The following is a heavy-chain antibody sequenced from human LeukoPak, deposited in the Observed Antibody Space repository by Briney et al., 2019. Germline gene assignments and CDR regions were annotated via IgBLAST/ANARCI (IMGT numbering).Heavy chain of an antibody. D-gene: IGHD1-1*01. CDR1: GGSISSYY. CDR2: IYYSGST. J-gene: IGHJ4*02. CDR3: ARPGLGGNEPFDY. V-gene: IGHV4-59*08. Sequence: NRSETLSLTCTVSGGSISSYYWSWIRQPPGKGLEWIGYIYYSGSTNYNPSLKSRVTISVVTSKNQFSLKLSSVTAADTAVYYCARPGLGGNEPFDYWGQGSLVSV.